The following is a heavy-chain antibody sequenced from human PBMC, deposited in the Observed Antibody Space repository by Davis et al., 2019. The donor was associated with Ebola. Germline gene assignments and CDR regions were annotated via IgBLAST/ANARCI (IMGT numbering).Heavy chain of an antibody. V-gene: IGHV3-73*01. CDR3: VRDDFWASVGNSLLEY. CDR2: IRSKANSYAT. J-gene: IGHJ4*02. CDR1: GFTFSGSA. D-gene: IGHD3-3*01. Sequence: GESLKISCAASGFTFSGSAMHWVRQASGKGLEWVGRIRSKANSYATGYAASVKGRFTISRDDSKNTAYLQMNSLRDEDTAVYYCVRDDFWASVGNSLLEYWGRGTLVTVSS.